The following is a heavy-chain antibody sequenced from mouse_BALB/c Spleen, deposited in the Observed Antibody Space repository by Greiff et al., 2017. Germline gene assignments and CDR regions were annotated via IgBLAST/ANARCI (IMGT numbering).Heavy chain of an antibody. Sequence: EVQLVESGPDLVKPSQSLSLTCTVTGYSITSGYSWHWILQFPGNKLEWMGYIHYSGSTNYNPSLKSRISITRDTSKNQFFLQLNSVTTEDTATYYCARKGTEAMDYWGQGTSVTVSS. CDR1: GYSITSGYS. V-gene: IGHV3-1*02. D-gene: IGHD3-3*01. J-gene: IGHJ4*01. CDR2: IHYSGST. CDR3: ARKGTEAMDY.